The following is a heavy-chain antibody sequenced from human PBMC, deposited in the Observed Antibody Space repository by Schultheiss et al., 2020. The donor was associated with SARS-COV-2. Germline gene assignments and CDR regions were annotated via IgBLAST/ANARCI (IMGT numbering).Heavy chain of an antibody. CDR2: IYTSGST. Sequence: SETLSLTCTVSGGSISSSSYYWSWIRQPAGKGLEWIGRIYTSGSTNHNPSLKSRVTISVDTSKNQFSLKLSSVTAADTAVYYCARDLRYDFWSGYYNYYYYGMDVWGQGTTVTVSS. CDR3: ARDLRYDFWSGYYNYYYYGMDV. CDR1: GGSISSSSYY. V-gene: IGHV4-61*02. J-gene: IGHJ6*02. D-gene: IGHD3-3*01.